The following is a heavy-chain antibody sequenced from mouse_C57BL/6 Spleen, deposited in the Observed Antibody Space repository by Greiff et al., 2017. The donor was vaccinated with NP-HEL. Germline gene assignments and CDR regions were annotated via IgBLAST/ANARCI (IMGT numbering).Heavy chain of an antibody. CDR1: GFTFSDYG. D-gene: IGHD1-1*01. J-gene: IGHJ1*03. V-gene: IGHV5-17*01. CDR3: ANSCYYGSSYGYFDV. Sequence: EVQVVESGGGLVKPGGSLKLSCAASGFTFSDYGMHWVRQAPEKGLEWVAYISSGSSTIYYADTVKGRFTISRDNAKNTLFLQMTSLRSEDTAMYYCANSCYYGSSYGYFDVWGTGTTVTVSS. CDR2: ISSGSSTI.